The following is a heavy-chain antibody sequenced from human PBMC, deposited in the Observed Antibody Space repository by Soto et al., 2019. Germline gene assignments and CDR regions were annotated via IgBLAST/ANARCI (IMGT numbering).Heavy chain of an antibody. CDR3: AKNQHAMAHDY. J-gene: IGHJ4*02. CDR1: GFTFSNYA. CDR2: ISSSGAST. V-gene: IGHV3-23*01. Sequence: GGSLRLSCAASGFTFSNYAMSWVRQAPGKELEWVSTISSSGASTGYADSVKGRFTISRDNSQNTLNLQMNSLRAEDTAIYYCAKNQHAMAHDYWGPGTLVTVSS. D-gene: IGHD2-8*01.